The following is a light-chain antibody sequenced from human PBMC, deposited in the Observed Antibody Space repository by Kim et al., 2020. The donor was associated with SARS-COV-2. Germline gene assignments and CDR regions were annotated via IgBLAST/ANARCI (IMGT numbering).Light chain of an antibody. CDR3: QRYNGY. V-gene: IGKV1-5*03. CDR2: RAS. J-gene: IGKJ2*01. Sequence: DIQMTQAPSTLSASVGDRVTLTCRASQSISNLLAWYQQKPGRAPKLLIYRASNLETGVPSRFSGSGSGTEFTLTINSLQPDDSATYYCQRYNGYFGQGTKLEI. CDR1: QSISNL.